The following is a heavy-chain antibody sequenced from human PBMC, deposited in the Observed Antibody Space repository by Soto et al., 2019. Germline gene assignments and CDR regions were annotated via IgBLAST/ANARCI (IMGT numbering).Heavy chain of an antibody. V-gene: IGHV1-69*02. D-gene: IGHD1-26*01. CDR1: GGTFSSYT. Sequence: QVQLVQSGAEVKKPGSSVKVSCKASGGTFSSYTISWVRQAPGQGLEWMGRIIPILGIANYAQKFQGRVTITAEKPTSTAYMELSSLRSEDTAVYYCARGGRELLGGWGQGTLVTVSS. CDR2: IIPILGIA. J-gene: IGHJ4*02. CDR3: ARGGRELLGG.